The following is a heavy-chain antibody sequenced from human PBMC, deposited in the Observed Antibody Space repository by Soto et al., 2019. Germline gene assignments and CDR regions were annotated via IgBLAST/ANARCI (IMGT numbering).Heavy chain of an antibody. CDR2: IVVGSGNT. J-gene: IGHJ4*02. Sequence: SVKVSCKASGFTFTSSAMQWVRQARGQRLEWIGWIVVGSGNTNYAQKFQERVTITRDMSTSTAYMELSSLRSEDTVVYYCAAQYCTNGVCYADYWGQGTLVTVSS. CDR3: AAQYCTNGVCYADY. D-gene: IGHD2-8*01. V-gene: IGHV1-58*02. CDR1: GFTFTSSA.